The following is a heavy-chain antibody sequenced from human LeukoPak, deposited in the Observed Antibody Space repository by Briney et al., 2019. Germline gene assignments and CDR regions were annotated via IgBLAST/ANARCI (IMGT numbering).Heavy chain of an antibody. CDR2: ISGSGGST. V-gene: IGHV3-23*01. CDR1: GFTFSSYA. Sequence: PGGSLRLSCAASGFTFSSYAMSWVRQAQGKGLEWVSAISGSGGSTYYADSVKGRFTISRDNSKNTVYLQMNSLRAEDTAVYYCARAGSAYLGLDVWGQGATVTVSS. CDR3: ARAGSAYLGLDV. J-gene: IGHJ6*02.